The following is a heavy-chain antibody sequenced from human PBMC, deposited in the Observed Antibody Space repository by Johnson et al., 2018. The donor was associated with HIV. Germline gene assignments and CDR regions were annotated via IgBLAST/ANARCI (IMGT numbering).Heavy chain of an antibody. CDR1: GFTFSNAW. CDR3: TTEKHAPRAFDI. V-gene: IGHV3-15*01. D-gene: IGHD2-2*01. CDR2: VKSKPDGGTT. Sequence: VQLVESGGGVVKPGGSLRLSCAASGFTFSNAWMSWVRQAPGKGLEWVGRVKSKPDGGTTDYAAPVKGRFTISRDDSKNTLYLQMNSLKTEDTAVYYCTTEKHAPRAFDIWGQGTMVTVSS. J-gene: IGHJ3*02.